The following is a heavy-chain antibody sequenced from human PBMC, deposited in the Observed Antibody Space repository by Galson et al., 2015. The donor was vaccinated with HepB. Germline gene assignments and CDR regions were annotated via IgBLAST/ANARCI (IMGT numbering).Heavy chain of an antibody. J-gene: IGHJ5*02. CDR2: ISCSGGST. D-gene: IGHD2-2*01. Sequence: SLRLSCAASGFSFSRYAMNWVRQAPGKGLEWISSISCSGGSTDYADSVKGRFTIARDNSKKTLYLQMNSLRAEDTALYYCAKDHVDCDIIEVPAATEGFDTWGQGTLVTVAS. CDR1: GFSFSRYA. V-gene: IGHV3-23*01. CDR3: AKDHVDCDIIEVPAATEGFDT.